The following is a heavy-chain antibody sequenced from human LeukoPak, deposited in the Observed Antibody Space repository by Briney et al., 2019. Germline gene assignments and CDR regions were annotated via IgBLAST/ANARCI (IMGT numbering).Heavy chain of an antibody. J-gene: IGHJ4*02. V-gene: IGHV3-23*01. Sequence: GGSLRLSCAASGLTFSKSALTWVRQAPGRGLEWVSTITDVGDIFYTYSVRGRFTISRDNSKNTVYMQMDGLRAEDTAVYYCTRDRGGSPTDVFDYWGQGTLVTVSS. CDR3: TRDRGGSPTDVFDY. CDR2: ITDVGDI. D-gene: IGHD2-15*01. CDR1: GLTFSKSA.